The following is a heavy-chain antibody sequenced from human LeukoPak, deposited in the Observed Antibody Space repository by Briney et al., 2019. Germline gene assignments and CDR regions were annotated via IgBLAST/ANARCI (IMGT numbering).Heavy chain of an antibody. CDR1: GYTFTSYY. Sequence: GASVKVSCKASGYTFTSYYMHWVRQAPGQGLEWMGIIDPSGGSTSYAQKFQGRVTMTRDTSTSTVYMELSSLRSEDTAVYYCARDARHTYDFWSGYLFDYWGQGTLATVSS. V-gene: IGHV1-46*01. CDR2: IDPSGGST. J-gene: IGHJ4*02. D-gene: IGHD3-3*01. CDR3: ARDARHTYDFWSGYLFDY.